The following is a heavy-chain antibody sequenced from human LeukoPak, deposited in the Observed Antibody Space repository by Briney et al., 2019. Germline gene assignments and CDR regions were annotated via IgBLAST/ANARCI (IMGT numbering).Heavy chain of an antibody. CDR1: GFGFSVYW. CDR2: IRYDGSNK. J-gene: IGHJ5*02. CDR3: ASGRRYDSSSDYFYNWSEP. V-gene: IGHV3-30*02. Sequence: PGGSLRLSCAASGFGFSVYWMHWVRQAPGKGLEWVAFIRYDGSNKYYADSVKGRFTISRDNSKNTLYLQMNSLRAEDTAVYYCASGRRYDSSSDYFYNWSEPWGQESLGTVSS. D-gene: IGHD3-22*01.